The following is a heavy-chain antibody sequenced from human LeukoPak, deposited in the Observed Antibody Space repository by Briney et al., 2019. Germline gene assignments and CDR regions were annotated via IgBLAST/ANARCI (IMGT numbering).Heavy chain of an antibody. Sequence: PGGSLRLSCAASGFTFSSYWMHWVRQAPGKGLVWVSRINSVGSSTSYADSVKGRFTISRDNAKNTLYLQMNSLRAEDTAVYYCARGGRLRLGELSFLFWSDAFDIWGQGTMVTVSS. D-gene: IGHD3-16*02. CDR1: GFTFSSYW. V-gene: IGHV3-74*01. CDR2: INSVGSST. J-gene: IGHJ3*02. CDR3: ARGGRLRLGELSFLFWSDAFDI.